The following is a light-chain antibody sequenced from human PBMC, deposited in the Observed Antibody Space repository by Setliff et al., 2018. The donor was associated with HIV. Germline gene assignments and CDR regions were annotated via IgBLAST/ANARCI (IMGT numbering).Light chain of an antibody. V-gene: IGLV2-14*03. J-gene: IGLJ2*01. CDR2: DVT. CDR3: SSYTSSITFV. CDR1: SSDVGGYNY. Sequence: QSVLTQPASVSGSPGQSITISCTGTSSDVGGYNYVSWYQQFPGKAPKVIIYDVTKRPSGVSNRFSGSKSGNTASLTISGLQAEDESNFYCSSYTSSITFVFGGGTKSPS.